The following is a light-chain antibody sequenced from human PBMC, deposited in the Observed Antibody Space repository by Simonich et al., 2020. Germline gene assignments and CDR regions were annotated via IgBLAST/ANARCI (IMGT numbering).Light chain of an antibody. J-gene: IGLJ3*02. CDR1: ISDVGGYNY. CDR2: DVS. CDR3: CSYAGSSTWV. V-gene: IGLV2-23*02. Sequence: QSALTQPASVSGSPGQSITISCTGTISDVGGYNYVSWYQQHPGKAPKLMMYDVSKRPSGVSNRFSGSKSGNTASLTISGLQAEDEADYYCCSYAGSSTWVFGGGTKLTVL.